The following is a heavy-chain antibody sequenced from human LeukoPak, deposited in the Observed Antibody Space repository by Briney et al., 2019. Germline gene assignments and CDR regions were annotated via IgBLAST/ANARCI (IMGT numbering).Heavy chain of an antibody. CDR2: IYYSGST. Sequence: SETLSLTCTVSGGSISSSSYYWGWIRQPPGKGLQWIGSIYYSGSTYYNPSLRSRVTTSVDTSKNQLSLKLSSVTAADTAVYYCARHTLPPGLVWFDPWGQGTLVTVSS. D-gene: IGHD3-22*01. CDR1: GGSISSSSYY. J-gene: IGHJ5*02. V-gene: IGHV4-39*01. CDR3: ARHTLPPGLVWFDP.